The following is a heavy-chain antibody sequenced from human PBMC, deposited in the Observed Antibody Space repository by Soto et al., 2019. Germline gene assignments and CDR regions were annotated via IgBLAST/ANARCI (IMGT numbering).Heavy chain of an antibody. CDR3: ARGWIQLLNWFDP. CDR2: IYHSGST. Sequence: SETLSLTCAVSGYSISSGYYWGWIRQPPGKGLEWIGSIYHSGSTYYNPSLKSRVTISVDTSKNQFSLKLSSVTAADTAVYYCARGWIQLLNWFDPRGQGTLVTVSS. CDR1: GYSISSGYY. J-gene: IGHJ5*02. D-gene: IGHD5-18*01. V-gene: IGHV4-38-2*01.